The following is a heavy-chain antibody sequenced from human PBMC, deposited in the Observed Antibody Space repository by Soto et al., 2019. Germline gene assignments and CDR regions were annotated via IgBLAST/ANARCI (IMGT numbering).Heavy chain of an antibody. CDR3: ARDEGIAAAGTGYYYYGTDF. J-gene: IGHJ6*02. CDR2: ISAYNGNT. CDR1: GYTFTSYG. D-gene: IGHD6-13*01. Sequence: ASVKVSCKASGYTFTSYGISWVRQAPGQGLEWMGWISAYNGNTNYAQKLQGRVTMTTDTSTSTAYMELRSLRSDDTAVYYCARDEGIAAAGTGYYYYGTDFCGQGIMVTVSS. V-gene: IGHV1-18*01.